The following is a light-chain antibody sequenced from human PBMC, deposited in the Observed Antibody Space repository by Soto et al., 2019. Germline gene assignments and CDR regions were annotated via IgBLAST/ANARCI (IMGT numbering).Light chain of an antibody. V-gene: IGKV3-20*01. Sequence: EIVLTQSPGTLSLSPGERATLFCRASQSVTSNYLAWYQQKPGQAPRLLIYDASSRATGIPDRFSGSGSGTDFTITISRLEPEDFAVYYCQQFGISSYTFGQGTKLEIK. CDR2: DAS. CDR1: QSVTSNY. CDR3: QQFGISSYT. J-gene: IGKJ2*01.